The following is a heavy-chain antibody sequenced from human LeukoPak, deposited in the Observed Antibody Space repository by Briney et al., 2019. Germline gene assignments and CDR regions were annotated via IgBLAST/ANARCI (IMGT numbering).Heavy chain of an antibody. V-gene: IGHV4-34*01. Sequence: SETLSLTCAVYGGSLSGYYWSWIRQPPGKGLEWIGEINHSGSTNYNPSLKSRVTISVDTSKNQFSLKLSSVTAADTAVYYCARVRQWLYYFDYWGQGTLVTVSS. J-gene: IGHJ4*02. CDR3: ARVRQWLYYFDY. CDR2: INHSGST. D-gene: IGHD6-19*01. CDR1: GGSLSGYY.